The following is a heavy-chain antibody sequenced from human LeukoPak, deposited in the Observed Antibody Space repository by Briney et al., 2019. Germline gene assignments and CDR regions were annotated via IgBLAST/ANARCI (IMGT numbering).Heavy chain of an antibody. Sequence: ASVKVSCKASGYTFTNYDINWVRQATGQGLEWMGWMNPNSGNTGYAQKFQGRVTMTRSTSISTAYMVLSSLRSEDTAIYYCARGDPYSNYWYGDAFDSWGQGTMVTVSS. D-gene: IGHD6-19*01. CDR2: MNPNSGNT. CDR3: ARGDPYSNYWYGDAFDS. J-gene: IGHJ3*01. V-gene: IGHV1-8*01. CDR1: GYTFTNYD.